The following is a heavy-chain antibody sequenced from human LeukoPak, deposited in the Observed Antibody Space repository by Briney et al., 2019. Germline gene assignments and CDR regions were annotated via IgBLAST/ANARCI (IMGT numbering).Heavy chain of an antibody. CDR1: GGTFRSYA. V-gene: IGHV1-69*05. CDR2: IIPMYGTT. CDR3: AKSGTYSTGWYYFDY. Sequence: ASVKVSCKASGGTFRSYAITWVRQAPGQWLEWMGRIIPMYGTTSYAQRFQGRVTITTDESTSTAYMELSSLRSEDTAVYYCAKSGTYSTGWYYFDYWGQGTLVTVSS. J-gene: IGHJ4*02. D-gene: IGHD6-19*01.